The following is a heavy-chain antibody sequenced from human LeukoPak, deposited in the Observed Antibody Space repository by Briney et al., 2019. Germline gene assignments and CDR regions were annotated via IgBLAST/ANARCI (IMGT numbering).Heavy chain of an antibody. J-gene: IGHJ4*02. CDR1: GFAFTTNI. CDR2: ISGSDGST. V-gene: IGHV3-23*01. D-gene: IGHD5-12*01. CDR3: VKGGWLGD. Sequence: GGSLRLSCAASGFAFTTNIITWVRQAPGRGLEWVSVISGSDGSTDYADSVKGRFTISRDNSKNMLYLQMNSLRAEDTAVYYCVKGGWLGDWGQGTLVTVSS.